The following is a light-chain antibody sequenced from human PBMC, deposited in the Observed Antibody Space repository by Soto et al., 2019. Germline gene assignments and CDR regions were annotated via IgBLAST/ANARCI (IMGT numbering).Light chain of an antibody. Sequence: DIQRTQSPSTLSASVGDRIIITSRASQSINSWLAWYQQKTGEAPKLLIYDGSTLERGVQSRFSGSGSGKEFTLTISRLQPDDFATFYCQQYKTYYRTFRQGTKV. CDR1: QSINSW. CDR2: DGS. CDR3: QQYKTYYRT. V-gene: IGKV1-5*03. J-gene: IGKJ1*01.